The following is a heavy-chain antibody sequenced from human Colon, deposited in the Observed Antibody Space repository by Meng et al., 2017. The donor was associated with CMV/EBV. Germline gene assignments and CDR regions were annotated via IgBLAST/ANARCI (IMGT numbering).Heavy chain of an antibody. J-gene: IGHJ4*02. CDR1: GYTFTANH. Sequence: QGRLEQPGNAVKNPGASVKSSCKTSGYTFTANHLHWVRQAPGQGLEWMGWFYPQDGGTYFAQKFQDRVTLTRDTSITTAYMELSGLTSDDTAIYYCVRESWYFDFWGEGTLVTVSS. V-gene: IGHV1-2*02. D-gene: IGHD6-13*01. CDR2: FYPQDGGT. CDR3: VRESWYFDF.